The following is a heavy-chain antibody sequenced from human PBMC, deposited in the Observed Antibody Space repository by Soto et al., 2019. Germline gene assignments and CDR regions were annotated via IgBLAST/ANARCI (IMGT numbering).Heavy chain of an antibody. Sequence: ASVKVSCKASGYTFTSYGISWVRQAPGQGLEWMGWISAYNGNTNYAQKLQGRVTMTTGTSTRTAYMELGSLRSDDTAVYYCAREYLPGYCSGGSCFTAAPRALGPGWFDPWGQGTLVTVSS. CDR2: ISAYNGNT. J-gene: IGHJ5*02. D-gene: IGHD2-15*01. CDR3: AREYLPGYCSGGSCFTAAPRALGPGWFDP. V-gene: IGHV1-18*01. CDR1: GYTFTSYG.